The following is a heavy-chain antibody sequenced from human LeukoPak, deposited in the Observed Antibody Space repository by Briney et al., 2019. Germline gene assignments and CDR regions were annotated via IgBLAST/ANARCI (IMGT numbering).Heavy chain of an antibody. CDR3: AKDRYGDGYNLSDY. CDR1: GFTFSSYA. J-gene: IGHJ4*02. D-gene: IGHD5-24*01. CDR2: ISGSGGST. Sequence: AGSLRLPCAASGFTFSSYAMSWVRQAPGKGLEWVSAISGSGGSTYYADSVKGRFTISRDNSKNTLYLQMNSLRAEDTAVYYCAKDRYGDGYNLSDYWGQGTLVTVSS. V-gene: IGHV3-23*01.